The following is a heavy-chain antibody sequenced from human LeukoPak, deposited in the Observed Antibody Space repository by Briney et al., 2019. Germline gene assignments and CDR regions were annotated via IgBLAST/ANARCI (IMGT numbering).Heavy chain of an antibody. CDR3: ASPPGIAAAGIYYYYYYMDV. CDR1: GFTFSSYA. CDR2: ISGSGGST. Sequence: PGGSLRLSCAASGFTFSSYAMSWVRQASGKGLEWVSAISGSGGSTYYADSVRGRFTISRDNSKNTLYLQMNSLRAEDTAVYYCASPPGIAAAGIYYYYYYMDVWGKGTTVTVSS. V-gene: IGHV3-23*01. J-gene: IGHJ6*03. D-gene: IGHD6-13*01.